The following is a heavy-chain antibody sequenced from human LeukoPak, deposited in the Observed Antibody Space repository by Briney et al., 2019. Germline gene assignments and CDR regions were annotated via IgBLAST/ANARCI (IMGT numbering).Heavy chain of an antibody. CDR1: GGSFSSTNYF. CDR3: ARVTLTTTARAFDI. V-gene: IGHV4-39*07. D-gene: IGHD1-14*01. J-gene: IGHJ3*02. Sequence: SETLSLTCTVSGGSFSSTNYFWGWIRQPPGKGLEWIGTIYFGGSGGTVYNPSLRSRLTISLDTSKSQFSLKLTSVTAADTAIYYCARVTLTTTARAFDIWGQGTMVTVSS. CDR2: IYFGGSGGT.